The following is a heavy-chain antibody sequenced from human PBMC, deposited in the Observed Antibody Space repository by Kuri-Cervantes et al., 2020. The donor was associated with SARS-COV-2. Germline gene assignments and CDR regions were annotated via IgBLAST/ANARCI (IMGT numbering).Heavy chain of an antibody. CDR1: GFTFSSYW. CDR3: AREVRWLVGHTDDY. J-gene: IGHJ4*02. CDR2: IKQDGSEK. Sequence: GGSLRLSCAASGFTFSSYWMSWVRQAPGKGLEWVANIKQDGSEKYYVDSVKGRFTISRDNAKNSLYLQMNSLRAEDTAVYYCAREVRWLVGHTDDYWGQGTLVTVSS. V-gene: IGHV3-7*03. D-gene: IGHD6-19*01.